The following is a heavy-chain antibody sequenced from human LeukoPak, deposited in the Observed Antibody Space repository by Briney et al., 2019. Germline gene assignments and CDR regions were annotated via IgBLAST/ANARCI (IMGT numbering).Heavy chain of an antibody. CDR1: GFTIISYA. J-gene: IGHJ4*02. CDR3: ASDQLWLLF. V-gene: IGHV3-30*04. CDR2: ISYDGSNK. D-gene: IGHD5-18*01. Sequence: GGSLSLTCAASGFTIISYAINWVRQAPGKGLEWVAVISYDGSNKYYADSVKGRFTISRDNSKNTLYLQMNSLRAEDTAVYYCASDQLWLLFWGQGPLVTVSS.